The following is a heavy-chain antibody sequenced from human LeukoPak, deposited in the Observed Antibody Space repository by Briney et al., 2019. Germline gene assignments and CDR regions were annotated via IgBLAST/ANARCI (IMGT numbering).Heavy chain of an antibody. CDR3: ARDEMATTYYYYYYYMDV. J-gene: IGHJ6*03. CDR2: ISAYNGNT. D-gene: IGHD5-24*01. V-gene: IGHV1-18*01. CDR1: GYTFTSYG. Sequence: ASVKVSCKASGYTFTSYGISWVRQAPGQGVEWMGWISAYNGNTNYAQKLQGRVTMTTDTSTSTAYMELRSLRSDDTAVYYCARDEMATTYYYYYYYMDVWGKGTTVTVSS.